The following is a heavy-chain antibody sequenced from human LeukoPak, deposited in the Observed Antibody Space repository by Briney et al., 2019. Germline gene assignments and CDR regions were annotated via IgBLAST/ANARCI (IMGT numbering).Heavy chain of an antibody. CDR1: GGSISSGGYY. V-gene: IGHV4-31*03. J-gene: IGHJ4*02. D-gene: IGHD3-10*01. CDR2: IYYSGST. Sequence: PSETLSLTCTVSGGSISSGGYYWSWIRQHLGKGLEWIGYIYYSGSTYYNPSLKSRVTISVDTSKNQFSLKLSSVTAADTAVYYCARKSGSSYFDYWGQGTLVTVSS. CDR3: ARKSGSSYFDY.